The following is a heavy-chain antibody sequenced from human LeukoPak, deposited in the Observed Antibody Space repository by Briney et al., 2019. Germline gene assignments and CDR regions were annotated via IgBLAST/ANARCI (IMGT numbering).Heavy chain of an antibody. D-gene: IGHD1-20*01. V-gene: IGHV3-21*01. CDR1: GFTFSSYS. CDR3: ARDYNWNFDY. CDR2: ISGRSSYM. Sequence: GGSLRLSCAASGFTFSSYSMNWVRQAPGKGLEWVSSISGRSSYMYYADSVKGRFTISRDNAKNSVYLQMNSLRVEDTAVYYCARDYNWNFDYWGQGTLVTVSS. J-gene: IGHJ4*02.